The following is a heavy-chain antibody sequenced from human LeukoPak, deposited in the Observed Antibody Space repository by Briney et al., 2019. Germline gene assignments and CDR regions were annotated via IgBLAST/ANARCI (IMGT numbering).Heavy chain of an antibody. CDR3: ARQSPPEYSSGWSPIDH. Sequence: ASETLSLTCTVSGGSVSSTTYYWSWIRQPPGKGLEWIGSIYYRGRTYYNPSLKSRVTMSVDTSKNQFSLKLSSVTAADTAVYYCARQSPPEYSSGWSPIDHWGQGTLVTVSS. D-gene: IGHD6-19*01. CDR2: IYYRGRT. CDR1: GGSVSSTTYY. J-gene: IGHJ4*02. V-gene: IGHV4-39*01.